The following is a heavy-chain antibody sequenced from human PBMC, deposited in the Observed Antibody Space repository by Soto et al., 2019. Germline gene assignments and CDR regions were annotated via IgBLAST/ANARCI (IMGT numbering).Heavy chain of an antibody. J-gene: IGHJ4*02. CDR1: VYSISSGYY. D-gene: IGHD1-1*01. Sequence: SETLSLTCAFSVYSISSGYYWGWIRQPPGKGLEWIGSIYHSGSTYYNPSLKSRVTISVDTSKNQFSLKLSSVTAADTAVYYCSTGTKIQVVRIFDYWGQGTPVPVSS. CDR2: IYHSGST. V-gene: IGHV4-38-2*01. CDR3: STGTKIQVVRIFDY.